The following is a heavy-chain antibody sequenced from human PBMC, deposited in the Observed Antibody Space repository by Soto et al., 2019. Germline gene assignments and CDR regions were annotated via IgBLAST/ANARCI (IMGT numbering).Heavy chain of an antibody. V-gene: IGHV4-34*01. J-gene: IGHJ6*03. D-gene: IGHD3-3*01. CDR3: ARGLVVPGYYDFWSGPPGYYYMDV. CDR1: GGSFSGYY. Sequence: SETLSLTCAVYGGSFSGYYWSWIRQPPGKGLEWIGEINHSGSTNYNPSLKSRVTISVDTSKNQFSLKLSSVTAADTTVYYCARGLVVPGYYDFWSGPPGYYYMDVWGKGTTVTVSS. CDR2: INHSGST.